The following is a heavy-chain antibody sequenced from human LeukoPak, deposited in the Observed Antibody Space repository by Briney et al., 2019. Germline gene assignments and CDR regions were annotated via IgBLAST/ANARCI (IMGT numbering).Heavy chain of an antibody. CDR2: FYSSGST. D-gene: IGHD6-19*01. V-gene: IGHV4-39*01. J-gene: IGHJ4*02. Sequence: SETLSLTCTVSGGSISSSTHYWVWIRQSPGKGLEWIGNFYSSGSTYYNPSLKSRITISVDTSKNQFSLKLSSVTAADTAVYYCARLAIYSSGEDYWGQGTLVTVSS. CDR3: ARLAIYSSGEDY. CDR1: GGSISSSTHY.